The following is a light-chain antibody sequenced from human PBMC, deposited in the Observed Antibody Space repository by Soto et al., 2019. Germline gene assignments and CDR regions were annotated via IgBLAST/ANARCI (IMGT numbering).Light chain of an antibody. Sequence: QSALTQPASVSGSPGQAITISCTGTSSDVGSYNLASWYQQHPGKAPKLMIYEGSKRPSGVSNRFSGSKSGNTASLTISGLQAEDDAVYYCSSYTSSSTQVLGTGTKVTVL. CDR3: SSYTSSSTQV. V-gene: IGLV2-14*02. J-gene: IGLJ1*01. CDR2: EGS. CDR1: SSDVGSYNL.